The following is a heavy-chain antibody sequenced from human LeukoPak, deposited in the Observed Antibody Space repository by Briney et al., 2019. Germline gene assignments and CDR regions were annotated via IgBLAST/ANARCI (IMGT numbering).Heavy chain of an antibody. CDR3: ARDTDYYDSSGYYYYFDY. D-gene: IGHD3-22*01. CDR1: GFTFSRYR. V-gene: IGHV3-21*01. J-gene: IGHJ4*02. CDR2: ITSSGSYI. Sequence: KPGGSLRLSCAASGFTFSRYRMNWVRQAPGKGLEWVSSITSSGSYIYYADSVKGRFTISRDNAKNLLYLQMNSLRAEDTAVYYCARDTDYYDSSGYYYYFDYWGQGTLVTVSS.